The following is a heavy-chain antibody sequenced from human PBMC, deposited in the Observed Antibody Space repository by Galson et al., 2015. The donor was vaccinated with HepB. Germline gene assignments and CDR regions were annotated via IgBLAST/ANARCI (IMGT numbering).Heavy chain of an antibody. V-gene: IGHV3-53*04. J-gene: IGHJ2*01. Sequence: SMRLSCAASGFTVSSNYMSWVRQAPGKGLEWVSVIYSGGSTYYADSVKGRFTIYRHNSKNTLYLQMNSLRAEDTAVYYCARVRDSSGYRNWYFDLWGRGTLVTVSS. CDR3: ARVRDSSGYRNWYFDL. D-gene: IGHD3-22*01. CDR2: IYSGGST. CDR1: GFTVSSNY.